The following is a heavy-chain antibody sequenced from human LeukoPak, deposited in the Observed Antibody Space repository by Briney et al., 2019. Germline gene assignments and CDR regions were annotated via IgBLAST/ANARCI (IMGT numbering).Heavy chain of an antibody. CDR3: ARDRYSSSWTPDY. D-gene: IGHD6-13*01. J-gene: IGHJ4*02. CDR1: GGSISSGDYY. Sequence: PSETLSLTCTVSGGSISSGDYYWSWIRQPPGKGLEWIGYIYYSGSTYYNPSLKSRVTISVDTSKNQFSLKLSSVTAADTAVYYCARDRYSSSWTPDYWGQGTLVTVSS. CDR2: IYYSGST. V-gene: IGHV4-30-4*01.